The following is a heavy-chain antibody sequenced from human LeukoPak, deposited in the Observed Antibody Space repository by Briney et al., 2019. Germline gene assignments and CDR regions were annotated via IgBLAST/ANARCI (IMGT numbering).Heavy chain of an antibody. J-gene: IGHJ4*02. CDR2: ISYDGSNK. V-gene: IGHV3-30*18. CDR3: AKDHGSGWLDY. D-gene: IGHD6-19*01. CDR1: EFTLSTYG. Sequence: PRRCLSPSCEITEFTLSTYGMHWDRQAPGKGLERIAVISYDGSNKYYADSVKGRFTISRDNSKNTLYLQMNSLRAEDTAVYYCAKDHGSGWLDYWGQGTLVTVSS.